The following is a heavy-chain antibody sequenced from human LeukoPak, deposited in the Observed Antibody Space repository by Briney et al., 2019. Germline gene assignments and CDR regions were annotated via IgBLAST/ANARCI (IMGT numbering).Heavy chain of an antibody. J-gene: IGHJ4*02. D-gene: IGHD1-26*01. CDR1: GFSFSTYA. Sequence: GGSLRLSCAASGFSFSTYAMNWVRQAPGEGLKWVSCITSDSAYIYYADSVKGRFTISRDNAKNSLYLQMNSLRAEDTAVYYCAIGRRYIGSFDSWGQGTLVTVSS. V-gene: IGHV3-21*04. CDR2: ITSDSAYI. CDR3: AIGRRYIGSFDS.